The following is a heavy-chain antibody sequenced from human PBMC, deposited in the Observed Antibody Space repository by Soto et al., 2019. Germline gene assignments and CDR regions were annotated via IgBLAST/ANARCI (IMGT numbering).Heavy chain of an antibody. CDR2: IYYSGST. Sequence: SETLSLTCTVSGGSISSGDYYWSWIRQPPGKGLEWIGYIYYSGSTYYNPSLKSRVTISVDTSKNQFSLKLSSVTAADTAVYYCARETDSYYYDSSGFFDYWGQGTLVTVPS. V-gene: IGHV4-30-4*01. CDR1: GGSISSGDYY. D-gene: IGHD3-22*01. CDR3: ARETDSYYYDSSGFFDY. J-gene: IGHJ4*02.